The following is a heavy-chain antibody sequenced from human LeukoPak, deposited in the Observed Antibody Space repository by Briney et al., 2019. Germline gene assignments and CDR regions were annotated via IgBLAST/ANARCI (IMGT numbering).Heavy chain of an antibody. CDR3: ARAQELAYFDY. J-gene: IGHJ4*02. V-gene: IGHV3-53*01. CDR1: GFTVSSNY. CDR2: IYSGGST. D-gene: IGHD1-7*01. Sequence: PGGSLRLSCAASGFTVSSNYMSWVRQAPGKGLEWVSVIYSGGSTYYADSVKGRFTISRDNSKNTLYLQMNSLRAEDTAVYYCARAQELAYFDYWGQGTLVTVSS.